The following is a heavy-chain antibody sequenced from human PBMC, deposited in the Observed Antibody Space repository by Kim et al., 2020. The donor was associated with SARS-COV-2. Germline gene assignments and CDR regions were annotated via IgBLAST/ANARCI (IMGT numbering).Heavy chain of an antibody. CDR1: GFTFSSYA. CDR3: ARDGSELLSDSRGGWYFDL. CDR2: ISYDGSNK. V-gene: IGHV3-30*04. J-gene: IGHJ2*01. Sequence: GGSLRLSCAASGFTFSSYAMHWVRQAPGKGLEWVAVISYDGSNKYYADSVKCRFTISRDNSKNKLYLQMNSLRAEDTAGYYCARDGSELLSDSRGGWYFDLWGRGTLVTVSS. D-gene: IGHD1-26*01.